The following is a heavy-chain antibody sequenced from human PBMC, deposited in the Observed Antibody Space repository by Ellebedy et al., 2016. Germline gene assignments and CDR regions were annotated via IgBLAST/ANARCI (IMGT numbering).Heavy chain of an antibody. Sequence: SETLSLTXTVSGGSISSSSYYWGWIRQPPGKGLEWIGSIYYSGSTYYNPSLKSRVTISVDTSKNQFSLKLSSVTAADTAVYYCARAALEGLLPYYFDYWGQGTLVTVSS. V-gene: IGHV4-39*07. D-gene: IGHD3-3*01. CDR1: GGSISSSSYY. J-gene: IGHJ4*02. CDR2: IYYSGST. CDR3: ARAALEGLLPYYFDY.